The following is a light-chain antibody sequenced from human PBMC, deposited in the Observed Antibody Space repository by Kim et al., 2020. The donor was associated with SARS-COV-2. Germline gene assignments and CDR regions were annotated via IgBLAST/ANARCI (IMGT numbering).Light chain of an antibody. Sequence: ALGQTVRITCQGDSLRTYSTTWFQQKPGQAPIVVFYGKNNRPSGIPDRFSGSSSGNTASLTITATQAGDEADYYCNSRDNNDNVLFGGGTQLTFL. CDR2: GKN. CDR1: SLRTYS. V-gene: IGLV3-19*01. CDR3: NSRDNNDNVL. J-gene: IGLJ2*01.